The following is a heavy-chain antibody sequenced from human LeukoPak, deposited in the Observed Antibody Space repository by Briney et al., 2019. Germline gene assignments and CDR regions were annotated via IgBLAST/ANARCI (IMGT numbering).Heavy chain of an antibody. V-gene: IGHV4-39*02. D-gene: IGHD3-3*01. Sequence: SETLSLTCTVSGGSISSSNYFWDWIRQPPGKRLEWIGTIYYGGSTYYNPSLQSRVTMSVDTSKSSFSLRLSSVTAADTAVYYCARGGRGDYDFWSGYYDYWGQGTLVTVSS. CDR3: ARGGRGDYDFWSGYYDY. CDR2: IYYGGST. J-gene: IGHJ4*02. CDR1: GGSISSSNYF.